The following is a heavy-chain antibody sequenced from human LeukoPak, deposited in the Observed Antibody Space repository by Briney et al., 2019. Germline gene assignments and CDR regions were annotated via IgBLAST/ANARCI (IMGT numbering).Heavy chain of an antibody. CDR3: AKDSRGAAYWGEFEY. D-gene: IGHD3-16*01. Sequence: QRGGSLRLSCAASGFTSEYSARYWLRQAPGKRLKCVSLITKDDGSTYYADSVKGRFTISRDNSKTSLYLPMNSLKTEDTAFYYCAKDSRGAAYWGEFEYWGHGTLVTVSS. CDR2: ITKDDGST. CDR1: GFTSEYSA. J-gene: IGHJ4*01. V-gene: IGHV3-43*01.